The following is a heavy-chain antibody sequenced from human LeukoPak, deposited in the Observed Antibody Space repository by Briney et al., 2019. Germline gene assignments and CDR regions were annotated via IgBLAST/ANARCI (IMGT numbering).Heavy chain of an antibody. V-gene: IGHV3-73*01. Sequence: PGGSLRLSCAASGFTFSGSALHWVRQASRKGLEWVGRIRSTANGYATAYAASVKGRFTISRDDSKNTAYLQMNSLKPEDTAVYYCTRLTDLAGTYDYVGFDYWGQGTLVTVSS. CDR1: GFTFSGSA. CDR3: TRLTDLAGTYDYVGFDY. J-gene: IGHJ4*02. D-gene: IGHD3-16*01. CDR2: IRSTANGYAT.